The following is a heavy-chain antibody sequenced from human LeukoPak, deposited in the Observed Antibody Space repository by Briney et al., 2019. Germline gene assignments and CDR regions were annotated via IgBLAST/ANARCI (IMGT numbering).Heavy chain of an antibody. CDR3: ASHTAYCGGDCYSN. D-gene: IGHD2-21*02. CDR2: IYSGGST. V-gene: IGHV3-53*01. Sequence: PGGSLRLSCAASGFTVSSNYMSWVRQAPGKGLEWVSVIYSGGSTYYADSVKSRFTISRDNSKNTLYLQMNGLRAEDTAVYYCASHTAYCGGDCYSNWGQGTLVTVSS. CDR1: GFTVSSNY. J-gene: IGHJ4*02.